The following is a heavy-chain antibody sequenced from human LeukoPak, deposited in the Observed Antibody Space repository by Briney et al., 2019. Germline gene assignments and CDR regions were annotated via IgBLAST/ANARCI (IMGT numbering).Heavy chain of an antibody. V-gene: IGHV3-21*01. Sequence: NPWGSLSLSCAASGFTFRSYTMSWVRQAPGKGLEWVASINSSSSFIYYADPLKGRFTTLTDNTQNSLYLHMNRLSAEDTAVYYGARGQAAANILYYFDFGGWGNLVTVSS. J-gene: IGHJ4*02. D-gene: IGHD6-13*01. CDR1: GFTFRSYT. CDR2: INSSSSFI. CDR3: ARGQAAANILYYFDF.